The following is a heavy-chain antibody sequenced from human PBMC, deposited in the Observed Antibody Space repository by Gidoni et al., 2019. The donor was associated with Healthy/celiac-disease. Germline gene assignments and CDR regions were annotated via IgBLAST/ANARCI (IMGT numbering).Heavy chain of an antibody. D-gene: IGHD5-18*01. J-gene: IGHJ4*02. CDR1: GFTFSSYA. Sequence: EVQLLESGGGLVQPGGSLSLSCAASGFTFSSYAMSWVRQAPGKGLECVSVIRGSGGSTYYADSLKCWFTISRDNSKNTLYLHMNSLRAEDTAVYYCAKESYSYGFGDYWGQGTLVTVSS. CDR3: AKESYSYGFGDY. CDR2: IRGSGGST. V-gene: IGHV3-23*01.